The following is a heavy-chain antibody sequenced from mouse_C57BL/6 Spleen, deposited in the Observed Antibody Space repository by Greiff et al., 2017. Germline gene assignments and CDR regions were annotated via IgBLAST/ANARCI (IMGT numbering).Heavy chain of an antibody. J-gene: IGHJ3*01. D-gene: IGHD1-1*01. CDR1: GYNFTSYW. V-gene: IGHV1-69*01. CDR3: ARCGHYDSSCWFAY. CDR2: IDPSDSST. Sequence: VQLQQPGAELVLPGASVKLSCKASGYNFTSYWMHWVKQRPGQGLAWLGEIDPSDSSTNYNQKFKGKSTVTVDKSSSTAYMQLSSLTSEDSAVYYCARCGHYDSSCWFAYWGQGTLVTVSA.